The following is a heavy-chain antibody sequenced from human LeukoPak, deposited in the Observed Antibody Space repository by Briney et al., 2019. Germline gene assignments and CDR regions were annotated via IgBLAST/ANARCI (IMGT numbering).Heavy chain of an antibody. CDR3: ARAQYNWNYSSGY. CDR1: GYTFTGYY. D-gene: IGHD1-7*01. V-gene: IGHV1-2*02. J-gene: IGHJ4*02. Sequence: ASVKVSCKASGYTFTGYYMHWVRQAPGQGLEWMGWINPNSGGTNYAQKFQGRVTMARDTSISTAYMELSRLRSDDTAVYYCARAQYNWNYSSGYWGQGTPVTVSS. CDR2: INPNSGGT.